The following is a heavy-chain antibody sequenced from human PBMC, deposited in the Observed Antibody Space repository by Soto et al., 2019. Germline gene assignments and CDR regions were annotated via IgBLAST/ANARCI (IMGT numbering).Heavy chain of an antibody. CDR3: AKLRANGMGIAARPHYYFDY. V-gene: IGHV3-23*01. CDR2: ISGSGGST. J-gene: IGHJ4*02. D-gene: IGHD6-6*01. CDR1: GFTFSSYA. Sequence: VGSLRLSCAASGFTFSSYAMSWVRQAPGKGLEWVSAISGSGGSTYYADSVKGRFTISRDNSKNTLYLQMNSLRAEDTAVYYCAKLRANGMGIAARPHYYFDYWGQGTLVTVSS.